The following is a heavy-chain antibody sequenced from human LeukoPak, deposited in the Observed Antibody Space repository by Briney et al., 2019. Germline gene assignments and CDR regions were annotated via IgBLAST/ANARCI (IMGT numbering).Heavy chain of an antibody. D-gene: IGHD3-9*01. CDR3: ARLVGGTGYFDY. V-gene: IGHV4-59*11. J-gene: IGHJ4*02. CDR1: GGSLSSHY. Sequence: SETLSLTCAVSGGSLSSHYWSWIRQPPGKGLEWIGYIYYSGTTNYSPSLKSRVTISVDTSKTQFSLKLSSVTAADTAVYYCARLVGGTGYFDYWGQGALVAVSS. CDR2: IYYSGTT.